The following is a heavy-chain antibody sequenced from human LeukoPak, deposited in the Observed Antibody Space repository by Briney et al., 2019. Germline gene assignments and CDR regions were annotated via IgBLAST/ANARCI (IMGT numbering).Heavy chain of an antibody. CDR2: IIPIFGTA. D-gene: IGHD1-26*01. CDR3: ATDLYVGATTAWWY. CDR1: GGTFSSYA. V-gene: IGHV1-69*13. J-gene: IGHJ4*02. Sequence: SVKVSCKASGGTFSSYAISWVRQAPGQGLEWMGGIIPIFGTANYAQKFQGRVTITADESTSTAYMELSSLRSEDTAVYYCATDLYVGATTAWWYWGQGTLVTVSS.